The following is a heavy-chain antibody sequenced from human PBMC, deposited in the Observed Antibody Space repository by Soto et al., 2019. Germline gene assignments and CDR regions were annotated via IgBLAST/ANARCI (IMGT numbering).Heavy chain of an antibody. CDR2: INAGNGNT. V-gene: IGHV1-3*01. CDR3: ARDRRVRGVMPWFDP. J-gene: IGHJ5*02. D-gene: IGHD3-10*01. CDR1: GYTFTSYA. Sequence: ASVKVSCKASGYTFTSYAMHWVRQAPGQRLEWMGWINAGNGNTKYSQKFQGRVTITRDTSASTAYMELSSLRSEDTAVYYCARDRRVRGVMPWFDPWGQGTLVTVSP.